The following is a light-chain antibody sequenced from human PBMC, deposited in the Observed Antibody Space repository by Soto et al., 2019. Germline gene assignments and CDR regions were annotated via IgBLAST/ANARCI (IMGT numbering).Light chain of an antibody. CDR2: DVT. CDR3: CSSAGTHTYV. CDR1: SSDVGGYDS. Sequence: QSVLTQARSVSGSPGQSVTISCTGTSSDVGGYDSVSWYQQHPGQAPKLMIYDVTGRPSGVPDRFSASKSGNTASLTISGLQAEDEADYYCCSSAGTHTYVFGTGTKVTVL. V-gene: IGLV2-11*01. J-gene: IGLJ1*01.